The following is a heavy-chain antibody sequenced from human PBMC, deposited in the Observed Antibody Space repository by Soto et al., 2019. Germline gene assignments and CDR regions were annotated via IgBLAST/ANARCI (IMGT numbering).Heavy chain of an antibody. CDR3: LVTAVPRTDYYYYGMDV. CDR2: IIPIFGTA. CDR1: GGTFSSYA. Sequence: ASVKVFCKASGGTFSSYAISWVRQAPGQGLEWMGGIIPIFGTANYAQKFQGRVTITADKSTSTAYMELSSLRSEDTAVYYCLVTAVPRTDYYYYGMDVWGQGTTVTVSS. D-gene: IGHD2-21*02. V-gene: IGHV1-69*06. J-gene: IGHJ6*02.